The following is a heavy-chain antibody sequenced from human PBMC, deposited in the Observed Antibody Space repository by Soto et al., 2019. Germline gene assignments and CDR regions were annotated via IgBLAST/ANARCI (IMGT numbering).Heavy chain of an antibody. CDR2: IRSKANSYAA. D-gene: IGHD3-10*01. CDR3: TISSNYGSGHDY. Sequence: GGSLRLSCAASGFTFSGSAMHWVRQASGKGLEWVGRIRSKANSYAAAYAASVKGRFTISRDNSKITAYLQMNSLKTEDTAVYYCTISSNYGSGHDYWGQGTLVTVSS. V-gene: IGHV3-73*01. J-gene: IGHJ4*02. CDR1: GFTFSGSA.